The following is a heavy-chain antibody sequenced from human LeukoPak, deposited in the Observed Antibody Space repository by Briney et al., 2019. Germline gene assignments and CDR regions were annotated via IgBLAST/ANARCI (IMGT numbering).Heavy chain of an antibody. D-gene: IGHD6-13*01. CDR3: ARARGYSSSWYGEGFDP. CDR1: GYTFTAYY. Sequence: ASVKVSCKASGYTFTAYYVHWVRQAPGQGLEWMGWITPNSGGTKYAQKFQGRVTMTRDTSISTAYMELSGLRSDDTAVYYCARARGYSSSWYGEGFDPWGQGTLVAVSS. CDR2: ITPNSGGT. J-gene: IGHJ5*02. V-gene: IGHV1-2*02.